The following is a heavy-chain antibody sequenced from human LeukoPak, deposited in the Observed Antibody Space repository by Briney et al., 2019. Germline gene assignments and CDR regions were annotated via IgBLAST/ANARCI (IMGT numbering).Heavy chain of an antibody. CDR1: GGTFISYA. CDR3: ARISRDGYIFDY. Sequence: GSSVKVSCKASGGTFISYAISWVRQAPGEGLEWMGGIIPIFGTANYAQKFQGRVTITTDESTSTAYMELSSLRSEDTAVYYCARISRDGYIFDYWGQGTLVTVSS. CDR2: IIPIFGTA. D-gene: IGHD5-24*01. J-gene: IGHJ4*02. V-gene: IGHV1-69*05.